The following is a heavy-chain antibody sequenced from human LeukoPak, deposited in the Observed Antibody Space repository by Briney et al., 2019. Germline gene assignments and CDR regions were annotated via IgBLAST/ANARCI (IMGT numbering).Heavy chain of an antibody. D-gene: IGHD3-22*01. J-gene: IGHJ4*02. Sequence: SETLSLTCAVSGDSISSSPYYWGWVRQPPGKGLEWIGSIYYIGSTHYNPSLKRRVTISVDTSKNQFSLKLTSVTAADTALYFCARDDTYFYDSSGHGFDFWGPGTLVTVSS. CDR1: GDSISSSPYY. V-gene: IGHV4-39*07. CDR3: ARDDTYFYDSSGHGFDF. CDR2: IYYIGST.